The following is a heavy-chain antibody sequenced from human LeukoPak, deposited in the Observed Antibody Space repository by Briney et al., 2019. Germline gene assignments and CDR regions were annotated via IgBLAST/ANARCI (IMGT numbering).Heavy chain of an antibody. J-gene: IGHJ4*02. CDR1: GGSISSSSYY. V-gene: IGHV4-61*02. Sequence: SETLSLTCTVSGGSISSSSYYWGWIRQPAGKGLEWIGRIYTSGSTNYNPSLKSRVTMSVDTSKNQFSLKLSSVTAADTAVYYCARDGMVGADYWGQGTLVTVSS. CDR3: ARDGMVGADY. D-gene: IGHD1-26*01. CDR2: IYTSGST.